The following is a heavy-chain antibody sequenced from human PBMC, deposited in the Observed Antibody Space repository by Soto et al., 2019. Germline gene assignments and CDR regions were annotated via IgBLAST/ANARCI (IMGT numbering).Heavy chain of an antibody. D-gene: IGHD2-15*01. Sequence: QVQLVQSGAEVKKPGASVKVSCKASGYTFTSYDINWVRQATGQGLEWMGWMNPNSGNTCYAQKFQCRVTTTRNTSISTTYMELSSLRSEDTAVSYCARVNCGGGRCYCDYYYYMDVWGKGTTVTVSS. CDR1: GYTFTSYD. V-gene: IGHV1-8*01. CDR3: ARVNCGGGRCYCDYYYYMDV. CDR2: MNPNSGNT. J-gene: IGHJ6*03.